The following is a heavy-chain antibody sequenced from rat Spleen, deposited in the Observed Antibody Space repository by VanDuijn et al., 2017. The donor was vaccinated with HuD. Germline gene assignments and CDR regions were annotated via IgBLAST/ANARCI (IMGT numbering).Heavy chain of an antibody. CDR1: GFTLSNYG. V-gene: IGHV5-19*01. CDR2: ISYDGSST. CDR3: TRDRNLIRGYFDY. Sequence: EVQLVESGGGLVQPGRSLKLSCAASGFTLSNYGMHWIRQAPTKGLEWVATISYDGSSTYYRDSVTGRFTISRDNAKSTLYLQMNSLRSEDTATYYCTRDRNLIRGYFDYWGQGVMVTVSS. J-gene: IGHJ2*01.